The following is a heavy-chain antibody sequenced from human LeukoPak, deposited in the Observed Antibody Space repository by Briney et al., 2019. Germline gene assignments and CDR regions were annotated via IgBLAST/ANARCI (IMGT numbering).Heavy chain of an antibody. CDR3: ARGQPMDV. Sequence: SETLSLTCTVSGGSISSSSYYWSWIRQPPGKGLEWIGEINHSGSTNYNPSLKSRVTISVDTSKNQFSLKLSSVTAADTAVYYCARGQPMDVWGKGTTVTVSS. CDR1: GGSISSSSYY. J-gene: IGHJ6*03. D-gene: IGHD2-2*01. V-gene: IGHV4-39*07. CDR2: INHSGST.